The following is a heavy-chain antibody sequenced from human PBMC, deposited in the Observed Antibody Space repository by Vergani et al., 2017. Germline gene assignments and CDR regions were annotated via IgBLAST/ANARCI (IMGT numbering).Heavy chain of an antibody. CDR1: GGSFSGYY. CDR3: ARRSAPGRVAAPSRYGMDV. V-gene: IGHV4-34*01. CDR2: INHSGST. Sequence: QVQLQQWGAGLLKPSETLSLTCAVYGGSFSGYYWSWIRQPPGKGLEWIGEINHSGSTNYNPSLKSRVTISVDTSKNQFSLKLSSVTAAATAVYYCARRSAPGRVAAPSRYGMDVWGQGTTVTVSS. J-gene: IGHJ6*02. D-gene: IGHD2-15*01.